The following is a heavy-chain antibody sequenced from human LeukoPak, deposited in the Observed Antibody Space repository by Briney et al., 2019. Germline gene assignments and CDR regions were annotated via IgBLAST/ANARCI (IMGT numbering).Heavy chain of an antibody. CDR1: GYTFTDYY. V-gene: IGHV1-2*02. CDR3: ARETYYYDSGGYYPYYFDY. D-gene: IGHD3-22*01. CDR2: INPNSGGT. Sequence: ASVKVSCKTSGYTFTDYYMHWVRQAPGQGLEWMGWINPNSGGTNYAQKFQGGVTMTRDTSISTAYMELSRLRSDDTAVYYCARETYYYDSGGYYPYYFDYWGQGTLVTVSS. J-gene: IGHJ4*02.